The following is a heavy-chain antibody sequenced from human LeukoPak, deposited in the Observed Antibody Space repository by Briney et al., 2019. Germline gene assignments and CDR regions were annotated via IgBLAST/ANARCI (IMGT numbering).Heavy chain of an antibody. CDR1: GYTFTSYY. V-gene: IGHV1-46*01. CDR2: INPSGGST. Sequence: GASVKVSCKASGYTFTSYYMHWVRQAPGQGLEWMGIINPSGGSTSYAQKFQGRVTITGDTPATTVYMELNSLTAEDTAVYYCSRDRWHCRVNCDSVYYYSLDVWGQGTTVAVSS. J-gene: IGHJ6*02. D-gene: IGHD1-1*01. CDR3: SRDRWHCRVNCDSVYYYSLDV.